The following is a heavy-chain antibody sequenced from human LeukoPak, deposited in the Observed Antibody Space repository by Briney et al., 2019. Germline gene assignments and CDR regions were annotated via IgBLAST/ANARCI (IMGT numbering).Heavy chain of an antibody. J-gene: IGHJ6*03. CDR3: AKAPLGDYQHYMDV. V-gene: IGHV3-21*04. D-gene: IGHD3-16*01. CDR2: ISSSGSYI. CDR1: GFTFSTYT. Sequence: GGSLRLSCAGSGFTFSTYTMNWVRQAPGKGLEWVSSISSSGSYIYYADSAKGRFAISRDNAKNSLYLQMNSLRADDAAVYYCAKAPLGDYQHYMDVWGKGTTVTVSS.